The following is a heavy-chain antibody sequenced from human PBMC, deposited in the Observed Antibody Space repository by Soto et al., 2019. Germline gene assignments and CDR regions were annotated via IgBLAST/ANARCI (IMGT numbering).Heavy chain of an antibody. CDR3: AKDRYYGSGTHSRFYYYYGMDV. J-gene: IGHJ6*02. CDR1: GFTFSSYG. D-gene: IGHD3-10*01. CDR2: ISYDGSNK. V-gene: IGHV3-30*18. Sequence: PGGSLRLSCAASGFTFSSYGMHWVRQAPGKGLEWVAVISYDGSNKYYADSVKGRFTISRDNSKNTLYLQMNSLRAEDTAVYYCAKDRYYGSGTHSRFYYYYGMDVWGQGTTVTVSS.